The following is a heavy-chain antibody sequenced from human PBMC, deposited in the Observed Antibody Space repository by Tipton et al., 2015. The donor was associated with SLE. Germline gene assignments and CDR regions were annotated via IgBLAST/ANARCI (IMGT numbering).Heavy chain of an antibody. V-gene: IGHV4-34*01. D-gene: IGHD3-16*01. CDR3: ARGDLYSDYVWGTLRGAFDI. Sequence: LSCAVYGGSFSGYSWSWIRQPPEKGLEWIGEINHSGSTNYNPSLKSRVTISVDTSKNQVSLKLSSVTAADTALYYCARGDLYSDYVWGTLRGAFDIWGQGTAVTVSS. CDR1: GGSFSGYS. CDR2: INHSGST. J-gene: IGHJ3*02.